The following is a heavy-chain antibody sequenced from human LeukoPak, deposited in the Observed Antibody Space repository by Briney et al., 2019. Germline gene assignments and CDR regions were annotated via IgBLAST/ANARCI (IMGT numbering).Heavy chain of an antibody. CDR3: AGHHPRNTVDF. J-gene: IGHJ4*02. CDR1: GGSISGNY. Sequence: KPSETLSLTCTVSGGSISGNYWSWIRQPPGEGLEWIGYIYHTGHTNYNPSLKSRVTISLDTSKNQFSLKLSSVTAADTAVYYCAGHHPRNTVDFWGQGTLVTVSS. V-gene: IGHV4-59*08. CDR2: IYHTGHT. D-gene: IGHD2/OR15-2a*01.